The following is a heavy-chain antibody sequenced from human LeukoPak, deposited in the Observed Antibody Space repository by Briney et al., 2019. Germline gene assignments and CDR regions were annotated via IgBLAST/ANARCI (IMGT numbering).Heavy chain of an antibody. V-gene: IGHV3-23*01. J-gene: IGHJ5*02. Sequence: GGSLRLSCAASGFTFNNYAMSWVRQAPGKGLEWVSALSGGGGSTYYADSMKGRSTISRDNSKNTLYLQMNSLRAEDTAVYYCAKNPVLWFGELSGWFDLWGQGTLVTVSS. D-gene: IGHD3-10*01. CDR3: AKNPVLWFGELSGWFDL. CDR2: LSGGGGST. CDR1: GFTFNNYA.